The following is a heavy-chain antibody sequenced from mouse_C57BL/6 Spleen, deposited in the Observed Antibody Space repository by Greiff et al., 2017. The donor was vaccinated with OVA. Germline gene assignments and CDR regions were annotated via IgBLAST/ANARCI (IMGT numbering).Heavy chain of an antibody. Sequence: VQLQQSGAELARPGASVKLSCKASGYTFTSYGISWVKQRTGQGLEWIGEIYPRSGNTYYNEKFKGKATLTADKSSSTAYMELRSLTSEDSAVYFWARMGYDERDYFDYWGQGTTLTVSS. D-gene: IGHD2-2*01. CDR1: GYTFTSYG. CDR3: ARMGYDERDYFDY. CDR2: IYPRSGNT. V-gene: IGHV1-81*01. J-gene: IGHJ2*01.